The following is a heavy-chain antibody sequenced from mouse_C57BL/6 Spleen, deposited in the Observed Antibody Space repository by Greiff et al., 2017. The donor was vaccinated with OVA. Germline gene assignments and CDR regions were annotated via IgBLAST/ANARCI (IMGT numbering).Heavy chain of an antibody. V-gene: IGHV1-81*01. J-gene: IGHJ4*01. CDR3: ARDYGSSRYAMDY. D-gene: IGHD1-1*01. Sequence: VQLQQSGAELARPGASVKLSCQASGYTFTSYGISWVKQRTGQGLEWIGEIYPRSGNTYYNEKFKGKATLTADKSSSTAYMELRSLTSEDSAVYFCARDYGSSRYAMDYWGQGTSVTVSS. CDR2: IYPRSGNT. CDR1: GYTFTSYG.